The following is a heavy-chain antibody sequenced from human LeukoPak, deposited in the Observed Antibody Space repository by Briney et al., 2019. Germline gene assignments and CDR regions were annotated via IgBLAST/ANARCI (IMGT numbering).Heavy chain of an antibody. CDR2: ISAYNGNT. V-gene: IGHV1-18*01. Sequence: ASVKVSCKASGYTFTSYGISWVRQAPGQGLEWMGWISAYNGNTNYAQKLQGRVTMTTDTSTSTAYMELRSLRSDDTAVYYCAREPGIAAAATPWSDPWGQGTLVTVSS. J-gene: IGHJ5*02. D-gene: IGHD6-13*01. CDR3: AREPGIAAAATPWSDP. CDR1: GYTFTSYG.